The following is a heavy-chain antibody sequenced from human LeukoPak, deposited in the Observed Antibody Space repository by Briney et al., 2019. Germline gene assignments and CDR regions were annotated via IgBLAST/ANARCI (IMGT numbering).Heavy chain of an antibody. CDR1: GYTFTSYA. Sequence: AASVKVSCKASGYTFTSYAMNWVRRAPGQGLEWMGWINTNTGNPTYAQGFTGRFVFSLDTSVSTAYLQISSLKAEDTAVYYCARGGSGWYNWEDYWGQGTLVTVSS. CDR3: ARGGSGWYNWEDY. CDR2: INTNTGNP. J-gene: IGHJ4*02. V-gene: IGHV7-4-1*02. D-gene: IGHD6-19*01.